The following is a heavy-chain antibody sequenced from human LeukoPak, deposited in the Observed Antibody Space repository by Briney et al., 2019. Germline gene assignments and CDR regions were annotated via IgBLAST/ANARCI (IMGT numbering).Heavy chain of an antibody. J-gene: IGHJ5*02. CDR3: ARGRVGGPRLDP. V-gene: IGHV3-53*01. Sequence: GGSLRLSCAASGFSVNDYYVSWVRQAPGKGLEWVSVMYSGGNTYYADSVRGRFSISRDSPKNTLYLQMNSLRVEDTAVYYCARGRVGGPRLDPWGQGTLVTVSS. CDR1: GFSVNDYY. D-gene: IGHD3-16*01. CDR2: MYSGGNT.